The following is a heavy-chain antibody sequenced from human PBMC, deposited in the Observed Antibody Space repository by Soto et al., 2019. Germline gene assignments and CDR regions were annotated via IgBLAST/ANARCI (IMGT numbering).Heavy chain of an antibody. CDR1: GFTFSSYA. CDR2: ISGSGGST. V-gene: IGHV3-23*01. CDR3: SKSPADTEYYYGSGSYGDY. D-gene: IGHD3-10*01. Sequence: GGSLRLSCAASGFTFSSYAMSWVRQAPGKGLEWVSAISGSGGSTYYADSVKGRFTISRDNSKNTLYLQMNSLRAEDTAVYYCSKSPADTEYYYGSGSYGDYWGQGTLVTVSS. J-gene: IGHJ4*02.